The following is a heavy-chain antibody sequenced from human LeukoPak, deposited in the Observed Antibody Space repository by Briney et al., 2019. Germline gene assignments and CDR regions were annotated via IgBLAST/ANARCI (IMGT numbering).Heavy chain of an antibody. Sequence: QAGGSLRLSCAASGFTCSSYAMSWVRQAPGKGLERVSAISGSGGSTYYADSVKGRFTISRDNYKNTLYLQMNSLRAEDTAVYYCAKLDPYYYYYMDVWGKGTTVTVSS. CDR2: ISGSGGST. CDR1: GFTCSSYA. V-gene: IGHV3-23*01. CDR3: AKLDPYYYYYMDV. D-gene: IGHD2-2*03. J-gene: IGHJ6*03.